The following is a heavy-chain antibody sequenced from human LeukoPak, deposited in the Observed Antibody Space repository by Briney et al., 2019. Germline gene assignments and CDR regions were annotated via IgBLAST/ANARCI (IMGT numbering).Heavy chain of an antibody. V-gene: IGHV3-66*04. CDR2: IYRGGST. D-gene: IGHD3-22*01. Sequence: GGSLRLSCAASGFTVGSNYMSWVRQAPGKGLEWVSIIYRGGSTNYADSVKGRFTISRDTSKNTLYLQMNSLRAEDTAVYYCARLSANSSAYFFGYWGQGTLVTVSS. J-gene: IGHJ4*02. CDR1: GFTVGSNY. CDR3: ARLSANSSAYFFGY.